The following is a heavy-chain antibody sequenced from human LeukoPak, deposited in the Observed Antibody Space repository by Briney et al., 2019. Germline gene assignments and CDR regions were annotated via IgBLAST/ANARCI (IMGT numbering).Heavy chain of an antibody. Sequence: SETLSLTCTVSGGSISNYYWSWIRQPPWKGLEWIGYIYYSGSTNYNPSLKSRVTISVDTSKNQFSLKLSSVTAADTAVYYCARYITGTTKGFDYWGQGTLVTVSS. J-gene: IGHJ4*02. V-gene: IGHV4-59*01. CDR3: ARYITGTTKGFDY. CDR2: IYYSGST. D-gene: IGHD1/OR15-1a*01. CDR1: GGSISNYY.